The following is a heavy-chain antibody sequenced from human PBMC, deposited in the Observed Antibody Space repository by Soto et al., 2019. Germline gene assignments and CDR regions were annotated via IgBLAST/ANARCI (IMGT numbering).Heavy chain of an antibody. CDR1: GFTVSSNY. J-gene: IGHJ4*02. Sequence: GGSLRLSCAASGFTVSSNYMSWVRQAPGKGLEWVSVIYSGGSTYYADSVKGRFTISRDNSKNTLYLQMNSLRAEDTAVYYCAGTPYYYDSSGYLSYWGQGTLVTXS. CDR2: IYSGGST. D-gene: IGHD3-22*01. CDR3: AGTPYYYDSSGYLSY. V-gene: IGHV3-53*01.